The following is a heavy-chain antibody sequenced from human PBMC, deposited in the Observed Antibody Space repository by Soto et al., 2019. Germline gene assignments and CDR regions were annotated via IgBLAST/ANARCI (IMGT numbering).Heavy chain of an antibody. CDR3: ARDRGYDFWSGYVGYFDY. J-gene: IGHJ4*02. Sequence: GGSLRLSCAASGFTFSSYSMNWVRQAPGKGLEWVSYISSSSSTIYYADSVKGRFTISRDNAKNSLYLQMNSLRDEDTAVYYCARDRGYDFWSGYVGYFDYWGQGTLVTVSS. CDR2: ISSSSSTI. CDR1: GFTFSSYS. V-gene: IGHV3-48*02. D-gene: IGHD3-3*01.